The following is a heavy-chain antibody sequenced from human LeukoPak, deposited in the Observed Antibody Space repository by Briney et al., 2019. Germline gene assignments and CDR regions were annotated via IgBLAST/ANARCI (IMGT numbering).Heavy chain of an antibody. D-gene: IGHD3-22*01. CDR1: GFTFSSYT. Sequence: GGSLRLSCAASGFTFSSYTMNWVRQAPGKGLEWVANIKQDGSEKYYVDSVKGRFTISRDNAKNSLYLQMNSLRAEDTAVYYCAREYYYDSSGYGGYFDYWGQGTLVTVSS. CDR3: AREYYYDSSGYGGYFDY. CDR2: IKQDGSEK. J-gene: IGHJ4*02. V-gene: IGHV3-7*01.